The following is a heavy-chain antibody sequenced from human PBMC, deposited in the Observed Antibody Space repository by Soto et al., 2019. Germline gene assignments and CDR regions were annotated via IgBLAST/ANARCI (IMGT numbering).Heavy chain of an antibody. Sequence: QVQLVESGGGVVQPGTSPRLACAASGFTLSNIGMQWVRQAPGKGLEWVAVISAGGNTKYYADSVKGRFTISRDNSKNTLFLQMNSLRTEDTALYYCAKESGGERYAAYFDLWGQGTLVTVSA. V-gene: IGHV3-30*18. CDR2: ISAGGNTK. D-gene: IGHD2-21*01. J-gene: IGHJ4*02. CDR3: AKESGGERYAAYFDL. CDR1: GFTLSNIG.